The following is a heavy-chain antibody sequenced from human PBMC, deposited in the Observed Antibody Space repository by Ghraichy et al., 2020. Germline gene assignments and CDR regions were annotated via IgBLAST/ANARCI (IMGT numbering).Heavy chain of an antibody. J-gene: IGHJ6*03. CDR2: IYYSGST. D-gene: IGHD3-3*01. CDR3: AGRRVLTIFGVVIPNYYMDV. Sequence: SETLSLTCTVSGGSVSSGSYYWSWIRQPPGKGLEWIGYIYYSGSTNYNPSLKSRVTISVDTSKNQFSLKLSSVTAADTAVYYCAGRRVLTIFGVVIPNYYMDVWGKGTTVTVSS. V-gene: IGHV4-61*01. CDR1: GGSVSSGSYY.